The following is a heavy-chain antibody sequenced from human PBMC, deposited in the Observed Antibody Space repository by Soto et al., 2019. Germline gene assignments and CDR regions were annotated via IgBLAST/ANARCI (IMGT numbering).Heavy chain of an antibody. CDR2: ISAYNGNI. J-gene: IGHJ4*02. CDR1: GYTFTNYG. D-gene: IGHD6-13*01. Sequence: QVQLVQSGAEVKKPGASVKVSCKASGYTFTNYGISWVRQAPGQWLEWLGWISAYNGNIEYAQKFQGRVTMTTDTSTNTAYMELRSLKSDDTAVYYCARDRSSSHYWGQGTLVTVSS. V-gene: IGHV1-18*01. CDR3: ARDRSSSHY.